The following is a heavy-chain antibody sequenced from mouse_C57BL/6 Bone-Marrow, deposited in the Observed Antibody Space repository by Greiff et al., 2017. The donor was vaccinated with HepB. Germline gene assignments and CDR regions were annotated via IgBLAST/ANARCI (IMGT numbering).Heavy chain of an antibody. Sequence: EVQLQESGPELVKPGASVKISCKASGYSFTGYYMNWVKQSPEKSLEWIGEINPSTGGTTYNQKFKAKATLTVDKSSSTAYMQLKSLTSEDSAVYYGARRVLRSSFAYWGQETLFTVSA. D-gene: IGHD1-1*01. J-gene: IGHJ3*01. CDR3: ARRVLRSSFAY. V-gene: IGHV1-42*01. CDR2: INPSTGGT. CDR1: GYSFTGYY.